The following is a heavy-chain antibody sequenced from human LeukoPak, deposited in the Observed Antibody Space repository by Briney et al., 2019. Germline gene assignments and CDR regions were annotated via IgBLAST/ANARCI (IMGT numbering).Heavy chain of an antibody. J-gene: IGHJ2*01. Sequence: GGSLRLSCAASGFTLSSYAMSWVRQAPGKGLEWVAVIAYDGSIKYYGDSVKGRFTISRDNSKNTLYLQMNSLSAEDTAVYYCAKPMVAAGYWYFDLWGRGTLVTVSS. D-gene: IGHD2-15*01. CDR3: AKPMVAAGYWYFDL. CDR2: IAYDGSIK. CDR1: GFTLSSYA. V-gene: IGHV3-30*18.